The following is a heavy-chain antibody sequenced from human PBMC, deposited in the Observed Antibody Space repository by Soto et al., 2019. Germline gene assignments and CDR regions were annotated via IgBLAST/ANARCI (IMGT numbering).Heavy chain of an antibody. J-gene: IGHJ6*03. CDR1: GFTFNDYA. V-gene: IGHV3-9*01. Sequence: GGSLRLSCAASGFTFNDYAIHWVRQAPGKGLEWVSGISWNSAIVGYADSVKGRFTISRDNAKNSLYLQMNSLRAEDTALYFCAKDMVSGTYYYYYMDVWGKGTKVTVSS. D-gene: IGHD1-7*01. CDR2: ISWNSAIV. CDR3: AKDMVSGTYYYYYMDV.